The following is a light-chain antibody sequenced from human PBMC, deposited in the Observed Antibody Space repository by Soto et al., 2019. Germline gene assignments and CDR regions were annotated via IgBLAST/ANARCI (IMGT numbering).Light chain of an antibody. CDR1: QDISVY. V-gene: IGKV1-27*01. CDR3: QKFTTAPLT. Sequence: DIQMTQSPSSLSASVGDRVTITCRASQDISVYLAWYQQKPGKVPKLLIYSASTLQSGVPSRFSGSGSGTDFTLTISSLQPEDVSTCYCQKFTTAPLTFGQGTRLEIK. J-gene: IGKJ5*01. CDR2: SAS.